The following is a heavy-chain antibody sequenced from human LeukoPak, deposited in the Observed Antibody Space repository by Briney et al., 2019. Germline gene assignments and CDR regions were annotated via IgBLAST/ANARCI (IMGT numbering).Heavy chain of an antibody. V-gene: IGHV4-59*01. CDR3: ARGVTGDY. J-gene: IGHJ4*02. Sequence: TSETLSLTCTVSGGSISSYYWSWIGQPPGKGLEGIGYIYYSGSTNYNPSLKSRVTISVDTSKNQFSRKLSSVTAADTAVYYCARGVTGDYWGQGTLVTVSS. CDR2: IYYSGST. D-gene: IGHD7-27*01. CDR1: GGSISSYY.